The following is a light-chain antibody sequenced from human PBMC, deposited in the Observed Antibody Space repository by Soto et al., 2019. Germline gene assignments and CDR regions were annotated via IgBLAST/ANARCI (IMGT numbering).Light chain of an antibody. CDR2: DTS. Sequence: EIVLTQSPGTLSLSPGERATLSCRASQSINSNYLAWYQRTPGQAPRLLIYDTSNRATGVPDRFSDSGSGTDFTLTISRLEPEDFAVYYCQQYGTSPRTFGGGTKVEIK. V-gene: IGKV3-20*01. CDR1: QSINSNY. CDR3: QQYGTSPRT. J-gene: IGKJ4*01.